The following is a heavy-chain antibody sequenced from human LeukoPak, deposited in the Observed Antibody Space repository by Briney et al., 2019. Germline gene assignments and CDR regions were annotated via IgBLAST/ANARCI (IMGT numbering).Heavy chain of an antibody. J-gene: IGHJ6*02. CDR1: GGTFSSYA. CDR2: IIPIFGTA. D-gene: IGHD5-24*01. CDR3: ARVVLGGRWLQTSYYYGMDV. Sequence: GASVKVSCKASGGTFSSYAISWVRQAPGQGLEWMGGIIPIFGTANYAQKFQGRVTITADESTSTAYMELSSLRSEDTAVYYCARVVLGGRWLQTSYYYGMDVWGQGTTVTVSS. V-gene: IGHV1-69*13.